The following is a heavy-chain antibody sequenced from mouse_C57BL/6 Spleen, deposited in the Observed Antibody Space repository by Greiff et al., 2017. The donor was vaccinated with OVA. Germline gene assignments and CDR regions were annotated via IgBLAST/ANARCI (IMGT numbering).Heavy chain of an antibody. CDR3: ARDDYGNNDY. V-gene: IGHV3-6*01. D-gene: IGHD2-1*01. CDR1: GYSITSGYY. CDR2: ISYDGSN. J-gene: IGHJ2*01. Sequence: EVKLVESGPGLVKPSQSLSLTCSVTGYSITSGYYWNWIRQFPGNKLEWMGYISYDGSNNYNPSLKNRISITRDTSKNQFFLKLNSVTTEDTATYYCARDDYGNNDYWGQGTTLTVSS.